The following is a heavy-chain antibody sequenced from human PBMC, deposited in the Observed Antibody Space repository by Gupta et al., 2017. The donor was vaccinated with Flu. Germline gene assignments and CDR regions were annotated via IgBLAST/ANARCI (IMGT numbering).Heavy chain of an antibody. CDR2: TGNP. J-gene: IGHJ4*02. Sequence: TGNPTYAQGFTGRFVFSLDTSVSTAYLQISSLKADDTAVYYCARGSVGRYEDYWGQGTLVTVSS. D-gene: IGHD1-1*01. CDR3: ARGSVGRYEDY. V-gene: IGHV7-4-1*02.